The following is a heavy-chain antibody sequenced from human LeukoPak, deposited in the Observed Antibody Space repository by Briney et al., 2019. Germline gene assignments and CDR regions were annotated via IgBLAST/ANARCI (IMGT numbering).Heavy chain of an antibody. CDR2: ISGSGGST. D-gene: IGHD3-10*01. CDR1: GFTFSSYA. V-gene: IGHV3-23*01. Sequence: GGSLRLSCAASGFTFSSYAMSWVRQAPGKGLEWVSAISGSGGSTYYADSVKGRFTISRDNSRSTLYLQMNSLRPEDTAIYYCAREGYYGSGSPPSLYFDYWGQGTPVTVSS. J-gene: IGHJ4*02. CDR3: AREGYYGSGSPPSLYFDY.